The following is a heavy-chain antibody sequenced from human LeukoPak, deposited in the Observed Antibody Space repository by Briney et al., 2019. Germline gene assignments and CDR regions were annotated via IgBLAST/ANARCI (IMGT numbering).Heavy chain of an antibody. CDR1: GFPFSSYW. V-gene: IGHV3-74*03. J-gene: IGHJ4*02. CDR3: SRSQFDY. Sequence: GGSLRLSCEPSGFPFSSYWMLWVRQAPGKGLVWVSRISGDGTIKTYADFVRGRFTISRDNTKNILYLQMNSRKVEDTAIYFCSRSQFDYWGQGVLVTVSS. CDR2: ISGDGTIK.